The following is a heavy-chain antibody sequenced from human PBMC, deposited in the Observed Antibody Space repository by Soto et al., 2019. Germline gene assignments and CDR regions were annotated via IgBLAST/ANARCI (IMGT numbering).Heavy chain of an antibody. J-gene: IGHJ5*02. Sequence: PSYTLCLTVALGDSANIGGGHTWKWIRQAPGKGLEWIGYIYHSGYTLYNPSLKGRVAISVDKSKNHFSLNLTSVTAADTAFYYWPKDAYEGTWCSPWGQGTLVPVSS. CDR2: IYHSGYT. V-gene: IGHV4-30-2*01. CDR3: PKDAYEGTWCSP. D-gene: IGHD1-1*01. CDR1: DSANIGGGHT.